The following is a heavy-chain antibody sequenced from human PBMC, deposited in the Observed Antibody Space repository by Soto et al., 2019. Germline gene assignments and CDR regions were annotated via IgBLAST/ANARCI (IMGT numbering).Heavy chain of an antibody. Sequence: SETLSLTCAVYGGSFSGYYWTWIRQPPGTGLEWIGEINHSGRTNYNPSLKSRVTISVDKSKNHFSLKLSSVTAADTAVYYCARSEATVLDYWGQGTLVTVSS. CDR2: INHSGRT. CDR1: GGSFSGYY. J-gene: IGHJ4*02. CDR3: ARSEATVLDY. V-gene: IGHV4-34*01. D-gene: IGHD4-17*01.